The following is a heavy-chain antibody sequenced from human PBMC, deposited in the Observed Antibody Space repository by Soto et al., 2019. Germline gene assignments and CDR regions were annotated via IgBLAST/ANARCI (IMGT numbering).Heavy chain of an antibody. CDR1: GYTFTSYG. V-gene: IGHV1-18*01. CDR3: AGYSVRYCGDGVCYPGPYYCAMDV. Sequence: QVQLVQSGAEVKNSGASVKVSCKASGYTFTSYGFSWVRQAPGQGLEWMGWISASNGNTNYAQKLQGRVTMTTDTSTGTAYMELRSLRSDDTGTFYCAGYSVRYCGDGVCYPGPYYCAMDVWGQGTTVTVS. D-gene: IGHD2-21*01. CDR2: ISASNGNT. J-gene: IGHJ6*02.